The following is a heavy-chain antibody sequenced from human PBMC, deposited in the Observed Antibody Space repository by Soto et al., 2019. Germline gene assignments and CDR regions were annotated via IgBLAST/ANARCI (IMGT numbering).Heavy chain of an antibody. Sequence: GESLRLSCVASGFTFSGHYMNWIRQAPGKGLEWLAYLTNDGGYTYYADSVRGRFTIWRDNAKDSLYLQINDLRADDTGVYYCAKDRHDRNTRTDAFDVWGQGTTVTVSS. CDR1: GFTFSGHY. CDR3: AKDRHDRNTRTDAFDV. CDR2: LTNDGGYT. D-gene: IGHD1-1*01. V-gene: IGHV3-11*01. J-gene: IGHJ3*01.